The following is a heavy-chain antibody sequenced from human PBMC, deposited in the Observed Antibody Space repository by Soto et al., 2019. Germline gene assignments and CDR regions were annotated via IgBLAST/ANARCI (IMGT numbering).Heavy chain of an antibody. V-gene: IGHV4-59*01. J-gene: IGHJ5*02. CDR3: ASGYCSSTSCYEGWFDP. CDR2: IYYSGST. D-gene: IGHD2-2*01. Sequence: SETLSLTCTVSGSSISSYYWSWIRQPPGKGLEWIGYIYYSGSTNYNPSLKSRVTISVDTSKNQFSLKLSSVTAADTAVYYCASGYCSSTSCYEGWFDPWGQGTLVTVSS. CDR1: GSSISSYY.